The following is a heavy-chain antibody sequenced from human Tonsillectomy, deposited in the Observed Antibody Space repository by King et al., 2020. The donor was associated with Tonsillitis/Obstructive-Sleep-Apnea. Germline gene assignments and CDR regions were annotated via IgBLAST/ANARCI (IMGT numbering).Heavy chain of an antibody. J-gene: IGHJ3*02. D-gene: IGHD3-9*01. V-gene: IGHV4-59*08. CDR2: IYYSGST. CDR1: GGSISSYY. Sequence: VQLQESGPGLVKPSETLSLTCTVSGGSISSYYWSWLRQPPGKGPEWIGYIYYSGSTNYNPSLKSRVTISVDTSKNQFSLKLSSVTAADTAVYYCARAYYDILTGYLHDAFDIWGQGTMVTVSS. CDR3: ARAYYDILTGYLHDAFDI.